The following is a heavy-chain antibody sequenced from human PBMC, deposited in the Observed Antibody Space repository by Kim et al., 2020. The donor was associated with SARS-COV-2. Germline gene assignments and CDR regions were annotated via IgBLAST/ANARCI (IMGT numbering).Heavy chain of an antibody. J-gene: IGHJ4*02. V-gene: IGHV3-23*01. D-gene: IGHD6-13*01. CDR1: GFTFSSCA. CDR3: AKGAGAGTKATDY. Sequence: GGFLRLSCVASGFTFSSCAMSWVRQAPGKGLEWVSTISAGAGVTYYADSVKGRFTISRDNSKNTVYLQMNTLRAEDTAGYYCAKGAGAGTKATDYWGQGT. CDR2: ISAGAGVT.